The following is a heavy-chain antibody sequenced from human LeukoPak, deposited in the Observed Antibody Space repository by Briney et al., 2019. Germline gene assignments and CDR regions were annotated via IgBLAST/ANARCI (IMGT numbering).Heavy chain of an antibody. CDR1: GFTFSTYA. J-gene: IGHJ4*02. CDR3: AKDQGPAGTWDD. D-gene: IGHD1-7*01. V-gene: IGHV3-23*01. CDR2: ISGDGVMT. Sequence: PGGSLRLSCAGSGFTFSTYAMSWVRQAPGKGLEWVSAISGDGVMTYYADSVKGRFTISRGNSKNTLYLQMNSLRVEDTAVYYCAKDQGPAGTWDDWGQGTLVTVSS.